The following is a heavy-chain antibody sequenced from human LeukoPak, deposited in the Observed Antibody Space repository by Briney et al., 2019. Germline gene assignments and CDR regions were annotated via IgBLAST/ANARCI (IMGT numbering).Heavy chain of an antibody. D-gene: IGHD3-22*01. V-gene: IGHV4-38-2*01. Sequence: PSETLSLTCAVSGYSIGSGYYCGWRRQPPEERLGWGGSIYHGGSTYHNPSLKSRVTMPLDTSKNQFSLKLSSVTAADTAVYYSARHRLYDTTGYYYDFYGWGQGTPVTASS. CDR1: GYSIGSGYY. J-gene: IGHJ4*02. CDR2: IYHGGST. CDR3: ARHRLYDTTGYYYDFYG.